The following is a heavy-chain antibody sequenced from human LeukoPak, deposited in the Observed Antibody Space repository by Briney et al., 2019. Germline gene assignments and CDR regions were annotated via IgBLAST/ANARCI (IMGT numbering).Heavy chain of an antibody. J-gene: IGHJ3*02. CDR2: IATSSDYI. D-gene: IGHD3-10*01. CDR1: GFTFSTYS. Sequence: GGSLRLSCAASGFTFSTYSMNWVRHAPGKGLEWVSSIATSSDYIYYAGSLKGRFTISRDNAKNSLYLHMNSLRPDDTAMYYCARGRSITILRGVAISDGFDIWGQGTKVTAS. CDR3: ARGRSITILRGVAISDGFDI. V-gene: IGHV3-21*06.